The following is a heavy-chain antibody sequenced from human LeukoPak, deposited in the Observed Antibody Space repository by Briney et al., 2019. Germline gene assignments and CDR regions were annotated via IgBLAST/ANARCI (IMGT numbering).Heavy chain of an antibody. Sequence: GGSLRLSCAASGFTFDDYAMNWVRQVPGRGLEWVSGINWNGRITEYADSVKDRFTISRQDTKNSLYLYMNNLGGEDTALYFCARGSVQLWLRDTYYYMDVWGKGTTVTVSS. V-gene: IGHV3-20*04. D-gene: IGHD5-18*01. CDR1: GFTFDDYA. CDR3: ARGSVQLWLRDTYYYMDV. J-gene: IGHJ6*03. CDR2: INWNGRIT.